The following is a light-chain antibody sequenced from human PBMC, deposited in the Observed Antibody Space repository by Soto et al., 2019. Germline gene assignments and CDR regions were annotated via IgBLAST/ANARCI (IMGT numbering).Light chain of an antibody. Sequence: QSVLTQPPSASGTPGQRVTISCSGSSSNVGSNTVNWYQQIPGTAPNLLIYSNNQRPSGVPDRSSGSKSGTSDSLAISGLQSEDEADYYCAAWDDSLNGPYVVFGGGTKVTVL. CDR1: SSNVGSNT. V-gene: IGLV1-44*01. J-gene: IGLJ2*01. CDR3: AAWDDSLNGPYVV. CDR2: SNN.